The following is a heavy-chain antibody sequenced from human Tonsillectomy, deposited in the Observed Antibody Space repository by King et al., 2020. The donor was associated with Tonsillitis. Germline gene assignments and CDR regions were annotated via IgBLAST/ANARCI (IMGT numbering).Heavy chain of an antibody. Sequence: QLVQSGGGLVKPGGSLRLSCAASGFTFSRYSMNWVRQAPGKGLEWVSSISSSSSYIYYADSVKGRFTISRDNAKNSLYLQMKNLRAEDTAVYYCATAGGRGDGVVAFDIWGRGTMVTVCS. J-gene: IGHJ3*02. V-gene: IGHV3-21*01. CDR1: GFTFSRYS. CDR3: ATAGGRGDGVVAFDI. D-gene: IGHD2-21*01. CDR2: ISSSSSYI.